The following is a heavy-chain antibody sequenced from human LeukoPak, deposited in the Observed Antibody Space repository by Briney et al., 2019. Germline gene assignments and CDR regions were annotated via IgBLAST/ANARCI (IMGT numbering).Heavy chain of an antibody. CDR2: ISSSSSYI. J-gene: IGHJ3*02. CDR1: GFSFSSYS. V-gene: IGHV3-21*01. Sequence: GGSLRLSCAASGFSFSSYSMNWVRQAPGKGLEWVSSISSSSSYIYYADSVKGRFTISRDNAKNSLYLQMNSLRAEDTAVYNCARDQRRSAFDIWGQGTMVTVSS. CDR3: ARDQRRSAFDI.